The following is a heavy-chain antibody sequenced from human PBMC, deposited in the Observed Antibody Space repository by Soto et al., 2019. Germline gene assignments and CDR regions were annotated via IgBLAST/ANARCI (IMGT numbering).Heavy chain of an antibody. Sequence: QVQLVQSGAEVKKPGSSVKVSCKASGGTFSSYAISWVRQAPGQGLEWMGGIIPIFGTANYAQKFQGRVTITADKSTSTAYMELSSLRSEDTAVYYCVRDQVTMVRGVITGWFDPWGQGTLVTVSS. CDR2: IIPIFGTA. D-gene: IGHD3-10*01. CDR3: VRDQVTMVRGVITGWFDP. CDR1: GGTFSSYA. V-gene: IGHV1-69*06. J-gene: IGHJ5*02.